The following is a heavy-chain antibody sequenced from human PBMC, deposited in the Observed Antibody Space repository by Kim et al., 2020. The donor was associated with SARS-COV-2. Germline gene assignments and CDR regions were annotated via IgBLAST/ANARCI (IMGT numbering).Heavy chain of an antibody. CDR1: GFTFSSYA. J-gene: IGHJ4*02. CDR2: ISGSGGST. D-gene: IGHD4-17*01. V-gene: IGHV3-23*01. Sequence: GGSLRLSCAASGFTFSSYAMSWVRQAPGKGLEWVSAISGSGGSTYYADSVKGRFTISRDNSKNTLYLQMNSLRAEDTAVYYCAKDRARSGYGNYFDYWGQGTLVTVSS. CDR3: AKDRARSGYGNYFDY.